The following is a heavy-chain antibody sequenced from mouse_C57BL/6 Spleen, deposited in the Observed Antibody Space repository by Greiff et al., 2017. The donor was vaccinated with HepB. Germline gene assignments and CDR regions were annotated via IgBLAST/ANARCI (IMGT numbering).Heavy chain of an antibody. J-gene: IGHJ1*03. V-gene: IGHV1-61*01. CDR1: GYTFTSYW. Sequence: VQLQQPGAELVRPGSSVKLSCKASGYTFTSYWMDWVKQRPGQGLEWIGNIYPSDSETHYNQKFKDKATLTVDKSSSTAYMQLSSLTSVDSAVYYCARDYGSSSYWYFDVWGTGTTVTVSS. D-gene: IGHD1-1*01. CDR2: IYPSDSET. CDR3: ARDYGSSSYWYFDV.